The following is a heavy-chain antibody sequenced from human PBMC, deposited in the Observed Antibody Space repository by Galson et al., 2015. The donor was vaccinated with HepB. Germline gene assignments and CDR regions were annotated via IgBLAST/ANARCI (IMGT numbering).Heavy chain of an antibody. V-gene: IGHV1-18*01. CDR1: GYTFTSYG. J-gene: IGHJ5*02. CDR3: ARLYSGRNKGWFGP. Sequence: SVKVSCKASGYTFTSYGISWVRQAPGQGLEWMGWISAYNGNTNYAQKLQGRVTMTTDTSTSTAYMELRSLRSDDTAVYYCARLYSGRNKGWFGPWGQGTLVTVSS. D-gene: IGHD1-26*01. CDR2: ISAYNGNT.